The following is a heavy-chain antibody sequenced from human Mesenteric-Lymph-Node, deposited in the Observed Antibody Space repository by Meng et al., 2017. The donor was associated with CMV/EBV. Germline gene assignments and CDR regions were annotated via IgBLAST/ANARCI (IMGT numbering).Heavy chain of an antibody. CDR3: ARVKWGITGTT. CDR2: ISYDGSNK. D-gene: IGHD1-20*01. V-gene: IGHV3-30*04. CDR1: GFTFSRYA. J-gene: IGHJ5*02. Sequence: VQRGAAGGGLVPPGSPRVLCCGALGFTFSRYAMHGVSQAPGKGLEWVAVISYDGSNKSSSDSLHSRFILSLANSMITLYLQINSLRAEDTAVYYCARVKWGITGTTWGQGTLGTRLL.